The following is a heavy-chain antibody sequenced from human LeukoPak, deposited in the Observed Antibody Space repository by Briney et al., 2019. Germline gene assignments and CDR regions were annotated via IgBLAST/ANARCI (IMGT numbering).Heavy chain of an antibody. D-gene: IGHD6-19*01. CDR2: SSYSGSII. CDR1: GFTFSSYE. Sequence: GGSLRLSCAASGFTFSSYEMNWVRQAPGKGLEWVAYSSYSGSIIYYADSVKGRFTISRDNSKNLLYLQMSSLRAEDTATYYCAGCSGWYMGAPFDYWGQGTLVTVSS. CDR3: AGCSGWYMGAPFDY. V-gene: IGHV3-48*03. J-gene: IGHJ4*02.